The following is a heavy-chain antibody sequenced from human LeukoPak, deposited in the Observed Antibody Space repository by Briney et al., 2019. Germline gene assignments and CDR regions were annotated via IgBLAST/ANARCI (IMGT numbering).Heavy chain of an antibody. D-gene: IGHD5-18*01. CDR1: GYTFTSYD. CDR3: AILQRAYSYGSFGY. V-gene: IGHV1-8*01. CDR2: MNPNSGNT. Sequence: ASVKASCKASGYTFTSYDINLVRQATGQGLELVGWMNPNSGNTGYAQKFQGRVTMTRNTTISTDYMELGSLRSEDTAVYYCAILQRAYSYGSFGYWGQGTLVTVSS. J-gene: IGHJ4*02.